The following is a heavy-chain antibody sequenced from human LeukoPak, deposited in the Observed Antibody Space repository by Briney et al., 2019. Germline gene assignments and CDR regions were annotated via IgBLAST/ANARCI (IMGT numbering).Heavy chain of an antibody. CDR1: GYTFTSYA. Sequence: ASVKVSCKASGYTFTSYAMNWVRQAPGQGLEWMGWINTNTGNPTYAQGFTGRFVFSLDTSVSTAYLQISSLKAEDTAVYYCARISSSWYGEEVWFDPWGQGTLVTVSS. CDR3: ARISSSWYGEEVWFDP. D-gene: IGHD6-13*01. V-gene: IGHV7-4-1*02. CDR2: INTNTGNP. J-gene: IGHJ5*02.